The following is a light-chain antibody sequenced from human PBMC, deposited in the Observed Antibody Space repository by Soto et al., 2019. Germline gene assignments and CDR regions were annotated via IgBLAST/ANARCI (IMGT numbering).Light chain of an antibody. Sequence: QSALTQPASVSGSPGQSITISCTGTSSDVGSYNLISWYQQYPDKAPKLMIYEVSKRPSGVSNRFSGSKSGNTASLTISGLQAEDEADYCCCSYAGSSTFYGFGSGTKFTVL. CDR1: SSDVGSYNL. J-gene: IGLJ1*01. V-gene: IGLV2-23*02. CDR3: CSYAGSSTFYG. CDR2: EVS.